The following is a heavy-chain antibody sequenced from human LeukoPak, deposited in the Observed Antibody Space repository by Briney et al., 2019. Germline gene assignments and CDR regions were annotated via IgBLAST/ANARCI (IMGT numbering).Heavy chain of an antibody. CDR2: ISYDGSNK. CDR1: GFTFSSYA. Sequence: GSLRLSCAASGFTFSSYAMRWVRQAPGKGLEWVAVISYDGSNKYYADSVKGRFTISGDNSKNTLYLQMNSLRAEDTAVYYCASILRPFDYWGQGTLVTVSS. CDR3: ASILRPFDY. V-gene: IGHV3-30-3*01. D-gene: IGHD4-17*01. J-gene: IGHJ4*02.